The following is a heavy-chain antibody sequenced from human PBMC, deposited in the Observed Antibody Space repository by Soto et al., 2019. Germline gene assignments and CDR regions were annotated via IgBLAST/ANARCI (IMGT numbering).Heavy chain of an antibody. V-gene: IGHV3-23*01. J-gene: IGHJ4*02. Sequence: EVQLLESGAGLVQPGESLRLSCVASGFTFSTSAMSWVRQAPGTGLEWVSTFSGSGSTTYSADSLKGRFTVSRDNPKNTLYLEMNSLRADDKAIYYCARGGAGHSPFDYWGQGILVTVSS. CDR3: ARGGAGHSPFDY. D-gene: IGHD6-19*01. CDR2: FSGSGSTT. CDR1: GFTFSTSA.